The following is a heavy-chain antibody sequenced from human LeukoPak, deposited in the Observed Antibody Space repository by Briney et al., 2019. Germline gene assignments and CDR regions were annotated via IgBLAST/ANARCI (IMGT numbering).Heavy chain of an antibody. V-gene: IGHV3-74*01. CDR1: GFTFSNYW. Sequence: PGGSLRLSCAASGFTFSNYWMHWFRQAPGKGLVWVSRINYDGSTNYADSVKGRFTISRDNARNTLYMQMNSLSAEDTAVYYCVRGCSSTSCYPFDYWGQGTLVTVSS. J-gene: IGHJ4*02. D-gene: IGHD2-2*01. CDR3: VRGCSSTSCYPFDY. CDR2: INYDGST.